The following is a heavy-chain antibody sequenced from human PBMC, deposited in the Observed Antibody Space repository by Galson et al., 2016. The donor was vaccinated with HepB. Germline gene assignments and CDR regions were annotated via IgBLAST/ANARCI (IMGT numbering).Heavy chain of an antibody. V-gene: IGHV4-39*07. CDR3: ARERAYSTSSDWYFDL. D-gene: IGHD6-6*01. Sequence: SETLSLTCTVSGGSINSGNTYFWGWIRQPPGKGLEWIASIYHSGITHHNPSLESRVSMSSEPSSSQLSLNLTSVTAADTAVYYCARERAYSTSSDWYFDLWGRGTLITVSS. J-gene: IGHJ2*01. CDR2: IYHSGIT. CDR1: GGSINSGNTYF.